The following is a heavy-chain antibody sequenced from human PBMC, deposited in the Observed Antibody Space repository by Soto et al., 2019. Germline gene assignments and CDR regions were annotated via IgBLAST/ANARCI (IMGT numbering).Heavy chain of an antibody. CDR2: ISYDGSIK. CDR3: ARDFIAIES. D-gene: IGHD2-15*01. Sequence: QVQLVESGGGVVQPGTSLRLSCAASGFTFSTYGMHWVRQAPGKGLEWVAIISYDGSIKYYADSVKGRFTISRDNSKNTLYLQMNSLRAEDTAVYYCARDFIAIESWGQGTLVTVSS. J-gene: IGHJ5*02. V-gene: IGHV3-33*01. CDR1: GFTFSTYG.